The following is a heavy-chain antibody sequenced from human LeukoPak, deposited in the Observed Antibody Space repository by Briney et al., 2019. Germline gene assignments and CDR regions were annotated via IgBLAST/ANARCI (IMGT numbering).Heavy chain of an antibody. CDR2: INSDGSST. V-gene: IGHV3-74*01. CDR1: GFTFSSYW. D-gene: IGHD3-3*01. CDR3: ARDANPNYDFWSGYYWGIDY. Sequence: GGSLRLSRAASGFTFSSYWMHWVRQAPGKGLVWVSRINSDGSSTSYADSVKGRFTISRDNAKNTLYLQMNSLRAEDTAVYYCARDANPNYDFWSGYYWGIDYWGQGTLVTVSS. J-gene: IGHJ4*02.